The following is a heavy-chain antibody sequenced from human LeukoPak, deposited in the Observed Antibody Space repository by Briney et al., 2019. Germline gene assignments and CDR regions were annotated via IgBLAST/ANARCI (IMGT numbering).Heavy chain of an antibody. Sequence: ASVKVSCKASGYIFTGHYIHWVRQAPGQGLEWMGWISAYNGNTNYAQKLQGRVTMTTDTSTSTAYMELRSLRSDDTAVYYCARRRVQQLGRHYYYYMDVWGKGTTVTVSS. CDR2: ISAYNGNT. J-gene: IGHJ6*03. CDR3: ARRRVQQLGRHYYYYMDV. V-gene: IGHV1-18*04. D-gene: IGHD6-13*01. CDR1: GYIFTGHY.